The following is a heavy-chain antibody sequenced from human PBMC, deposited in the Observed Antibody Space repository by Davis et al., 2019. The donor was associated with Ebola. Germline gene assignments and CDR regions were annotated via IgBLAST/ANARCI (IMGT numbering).Heavy chain of an antibody. CDR2: ISGSGGAT. CDR1: GFTFSTYT. J-gene: IGHJ4*02. V-gene: IGHV3-23*01. CDR3: ARAVFHEVLDY. Sequence: GESLKISCAASGFTFSTYTMTWVRQAPGKGLEWVSSISGSGGATYYADSVKGRFTISRDNSKNTLYLQMNSLTADDTAVYYCARAVFHEVLDYWGQGTPVTVSS. D-gene: IGHD3-3*01.